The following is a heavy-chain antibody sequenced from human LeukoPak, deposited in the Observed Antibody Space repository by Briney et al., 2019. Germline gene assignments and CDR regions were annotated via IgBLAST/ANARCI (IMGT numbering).Heavy chain of an antibody. Sequence: LRLSCAASGFTFSSYAMSWVRQPPGKGLEWIGYIYYSGSTYYNPSLKSRVTISVDTSKNQFSLKLSSVTAADTAVYYCARVLGYDAFDIWGRGTMVTVSS. CDR1: GFTFSSYA. D-gene: IGHD3-3*02. V-gene: IGHV4-30-4*08. CDR3: ARVLGYDAFDI. CDR2: IYYSGST. J-gene: IGHJ3*02.